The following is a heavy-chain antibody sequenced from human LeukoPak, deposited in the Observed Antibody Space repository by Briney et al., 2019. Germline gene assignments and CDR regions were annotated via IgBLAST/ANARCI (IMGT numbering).Heavy chain of an antibody. V-gene: IGHV3-30*03. Sequence: GGALRLSCAASGFTFRTYSIHWVRQAPGKGLEWVTVVSADGRTQLYSDSVKGRFTISRDNSLNTLHMQMNSLRTEDTAVYYCAREFGHNRWYFDYWGQGALVTVSS. D-gene: IGHD5-24*01. CDR3: AREFGHNRWYFDY. CDR1: GFTFRTYS. CDR2: VSADGRTQ. J-gene: IGHJ4*02.